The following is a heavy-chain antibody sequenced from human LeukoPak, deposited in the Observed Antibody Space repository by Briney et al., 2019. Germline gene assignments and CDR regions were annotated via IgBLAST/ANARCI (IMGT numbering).Heavy chain of an antibody. CDR3: AKIFGDIVATVDY. J-gene: IGHJ4*02. CDR2: IRYDGSNK. CDR1: GFTFSSYG. Sequence: PGGSLRLSCAASGFTFSSYGMHWVRQAPGKGLEWVAFIRYDGSNKYYADSVKGRFTISRDNSKNTLYLQMNSLRAEDTAVYYCAKIFGDIVATVDYWGQGTLVTVSS. D-gene: IGHD5-12*01. V-gene: IGHV3-30*02.